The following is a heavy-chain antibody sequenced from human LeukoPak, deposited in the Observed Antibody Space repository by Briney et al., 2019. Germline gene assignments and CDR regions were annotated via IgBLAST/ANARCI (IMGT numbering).Heavy chain of an antibody. V-gene: IGHV4-38-2*02. Sequence: SETLSLTCTVSGYSISSGYYWGWIRQPPGKGLEWIGSIYHSGSTYYNASLQSRVTISIDTSKNHFSLRLNSVTAADTAMYYCAKSGGYGLIDYWGQGTRVTVSS. CDR3: AKSGGYGLIDY. CDR1: GYSISSGYY. J-gene: IGHJ4*02. D-gene: IGHD1-26*01. CDR2: IYHSGST.